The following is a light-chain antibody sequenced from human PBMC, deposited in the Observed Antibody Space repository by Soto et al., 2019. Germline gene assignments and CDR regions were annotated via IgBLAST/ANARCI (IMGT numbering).Light chain of an antibody. Sequence: DIQMTQSPSSLSASVGDRVTISCRASQVISNYLAWFQHKPGKVPKVLIYAASTLQSGVPSRFSGSGSGTDFTLTISSLQPEDVATYYCQKYNSAPQTFGQGTKVDIK. V-gene: IGKV1-27*01. J-gene: IGKJ1*01. CDR3: QKYNSAPQT. CDR2: AAS. CDR1: QVISNY.